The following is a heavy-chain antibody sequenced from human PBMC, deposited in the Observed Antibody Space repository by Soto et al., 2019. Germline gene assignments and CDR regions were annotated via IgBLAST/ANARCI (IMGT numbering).Heavy chain of an antibody. Sequence: EVQLVESGGGLVQPGGSLRLSCAASGFSFSNYWIHWVRQAPGKGLVWVSRIKTDGSSTDYAASVKGRFTISRDNAKNILYLQMNSLTAEDTAVYYCAKREGNTYGLFHWGQGTLVTVSS. J-gene: IGHJ4*02. CDR2: IKTDGSST. V-gene: IGHV3-74*01. CDR3: AKREGNTYGLFH. CDR1: GFSFSNYW. D-gene: IGHD5-18*01.